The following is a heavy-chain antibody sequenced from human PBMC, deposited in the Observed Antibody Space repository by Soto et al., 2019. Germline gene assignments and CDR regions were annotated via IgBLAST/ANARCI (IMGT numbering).Heavy chain of an antibody. CDR1: AYTFTSYG. V-gene: IGHV1-18*01. Sequence: QVQLVQSGAEVKKPGASVKVSCKASAYTFTSYGIGWVRQAPGQGLEWMGWISAYNGNTNYAQKLQGRVTMTTDTSTSTDYMEMRSLRSDDTAVYYCARDRGSYALDYWGQGTLVTVSS. D-gene: IGHD1-26*01. J-gene: IGHJ4*02. CDR2: ISAYNGNT. CDR3: ARDRGSYALDY.